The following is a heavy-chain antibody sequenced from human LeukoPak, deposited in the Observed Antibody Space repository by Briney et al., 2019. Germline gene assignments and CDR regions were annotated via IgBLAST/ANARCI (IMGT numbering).Heavy chain of an antibody. CDR2: IYYSGST. J-gene: IGHJ6*03. Sequence: SETLSLTCTVSGGSISSYYWSWIRQPPGKGLEWIGYIYYSGSTNYNPSLKSRVTISVDTSKNQFSLKLSSVTAADTAVYYCARVAYCSSTSCYDMDVWGKGTTVTVSS. CDR3: ARVAYCSSTSCYDMDV. V-gene: IGHV4-59*01. CDR1: GGSISSYY. D-gene: IGHD2-2*01.